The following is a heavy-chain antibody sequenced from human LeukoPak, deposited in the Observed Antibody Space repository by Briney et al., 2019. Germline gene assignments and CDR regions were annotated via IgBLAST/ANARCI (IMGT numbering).Heavy chain of an antibody. CDR1: GFTFSSYS. J-gene: IGHJ1*01. V-gene: IGHV3-21*01. Sequence: GGSLRLSCAASGFTFSSYSMNWVRQAPGKGLEWVSSISSSSSYIYYAESVKGGFTISRDNVKNSLYLQMNSLRAEDTAVYYCASHAEYFQHWGQGTLVTVSS. CDR2: ISSSSSYI. CDR3: ASHAEYFQH.